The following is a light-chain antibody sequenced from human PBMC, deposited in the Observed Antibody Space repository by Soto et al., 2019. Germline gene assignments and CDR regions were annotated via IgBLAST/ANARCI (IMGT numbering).Light chain of an antibody. CDR2: AAS. J-gene: IGKJ1*01. Sequence: AIQMTQSPSSLSVSVGDRVTITCRASQDIRNDLGWYQEKPRQAPKLLIYAASNLQSGVPSRFSGSGSGTDFTLTISSMQPEDFATYYCLQDYNYPWTFGQGTKVEV. CDR1: QDIRND. CDR3: LQDYNYPWT. V-gene: IGKV1-6*01.